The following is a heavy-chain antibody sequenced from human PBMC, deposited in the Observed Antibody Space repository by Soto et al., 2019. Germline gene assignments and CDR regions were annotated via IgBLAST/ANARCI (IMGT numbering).Heavy chain of an antibody. J-gene: IGHJ4*02. CDR1: GGTFSSYA. Sequence: QVQLVQSGAEVKKPGSSVKVSCKASGGTFSSYAISWVRQAPGQGLEWMGGIIPIFGTANYAQKFQGRVTITADESTSTAYMELSSLRSEDTAVYYCARGQIHNYCGGDCYSEGFFDYWGQGTLVTVSS. D-gene: IGHD2-21*02. CDR2: IIPIFGTA. V-gene: IGHV1-69*01. CDR3: ARGQIHNYCGGDCYSEGFFDY.